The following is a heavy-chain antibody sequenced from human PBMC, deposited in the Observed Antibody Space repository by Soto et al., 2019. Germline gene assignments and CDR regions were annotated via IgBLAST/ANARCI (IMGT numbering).Heavy chain of an antibody. CDR1: GFTFSSYT. J-gene: IGHJ4*02. CDR2: ISSRSTNT. CDR3: ARGPLYYFNY. V-gene: IGHV3-21*02. Sequence: EVQLVESGGGLVKPGGSLRLSCEDSGFTFSSYTMNWVRRAPGKGLEWVSSISSRSTNTHYADSVRGRFTISRDNAKRSLYLQMNSLRAEDTAVYYCARGPLYYFNYRGQGTLVTVSS.